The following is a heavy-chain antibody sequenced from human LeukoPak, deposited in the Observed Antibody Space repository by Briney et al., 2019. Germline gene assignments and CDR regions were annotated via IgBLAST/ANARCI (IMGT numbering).Heavy chain of an antibody. CDR1: GYSFTSYW. V-gene: IGHV5-51*01. J-gene: IGHJ4*02. Sequence: GESLQISCKGSGYSFTSYWIGWVRQLPGKGLEWMGIIYPGDSDTRYSPSFQGQVTISADKSISTSYLQWSSLKASDTAMYYCARQVRAHFDYWGQGTLVTVSS. D-gene: IGHD4-11*01. CDR3: ARQVRAHFDY. CDR2: IYPGDSDT.